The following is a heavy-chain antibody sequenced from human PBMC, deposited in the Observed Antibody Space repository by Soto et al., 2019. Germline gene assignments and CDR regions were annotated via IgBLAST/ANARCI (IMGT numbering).Heavy chain of an antibody. Sequence: LRLSCAASGFTFSSYAMSWVRQAPGKGLEWVSAISGSGGSTYYADSVKGRFTISRDNSKNTLYLQMNSLRAEDTAVYYCAKDPFLFQYAEYFQHWGQGTLVTVSS. V-gene: IGHV3-23*01. CDR3: AKDPFLFQYAEYFQH. D-gene: IGHD2-21*01. CDR1: GFTFSSYA. J-gene: IGHJ1*01. CDR2: ISGSGGST.